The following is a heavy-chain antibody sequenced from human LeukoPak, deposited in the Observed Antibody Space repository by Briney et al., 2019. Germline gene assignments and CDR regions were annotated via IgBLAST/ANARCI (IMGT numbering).Heavy chain of an antibody. CDR2: ITWNSGTI. J-gene: IGHJ4*02. CDR3: ARDGVDAGIYFDF. CDR1: GFTFDDYA. Sequence: GGSLRLSCAASGFTFDDYAMHWVRQLPGKGLEWVSGITWNSGTIGYAASVRGRFTISRDNAKISLYLQMNSLRAEDTAVYYCARDGVDAGIYFDFWGQGTLVTVSS. V-gene: IGHV3-9*01. D-gene: IGHD2-15*01.